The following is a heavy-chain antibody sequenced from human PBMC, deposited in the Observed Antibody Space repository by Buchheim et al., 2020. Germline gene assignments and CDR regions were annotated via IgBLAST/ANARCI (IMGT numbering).Heavy chain of an antibody. CDR2: ISSTGNTV. D-gene: IGHD6-19*01. Sequence: EVRLVESGGGLVQPGGSLRLSCAASESTLKTYNMNWVRQAPGKGLEWISYISSTGNTVTYADSVRGRFTISRDTAGTSLSLHMNSLRDEDTAVYYCAKGGAGRGWHYPYYYDLDVWGQGTT. CDR1: ESTLKTYN. V-gene: IGHV3-48*02. J-gene: IGHJ6*02. CDR3: AKGGAGRGWHYPYYYDLDV.